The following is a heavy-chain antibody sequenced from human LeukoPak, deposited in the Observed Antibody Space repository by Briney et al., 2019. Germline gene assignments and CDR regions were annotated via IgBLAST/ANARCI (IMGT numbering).Heavy chain of an antibody. CDR2: IYYSGSS. CDR1: SGSISSYY. D-gene: IGHD3-10*01. Sequence: PSETLSLTCTVSSGSISSYYWSWIRQPPGKGLEWIGYIYYSGSSNYNPSLKSRVTMSVDTSKRQFSLRVSSVTAADTAVYYCARTEYYFDHWGQGTLVTVSP. CDR3: ARTEYYFDH. V-gene: IGHV4-59*01. J-gene: IGHJ4*02.